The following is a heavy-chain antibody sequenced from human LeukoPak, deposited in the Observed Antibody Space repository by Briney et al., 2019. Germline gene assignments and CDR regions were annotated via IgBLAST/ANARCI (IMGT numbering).Heavy chain of an antibody. CDR3: ARPFYYGSGSYAD. J-gene: IGHJ4*02. V-gene: IGHV4-59*12. D-gene: IGHD3-10*01. CDR1: GGSISSYY. CDR2: IYYSGST. Sequence: PSETLSLTCTVSGGSISSYYWSWIRQPPGKGLEWIGYIYYSGSTNYNPSLKSRVTISVDTSKNQFSLKLSSVTAADTAVYYCARPFYYGSGSYADWGQGTLVTVSS.